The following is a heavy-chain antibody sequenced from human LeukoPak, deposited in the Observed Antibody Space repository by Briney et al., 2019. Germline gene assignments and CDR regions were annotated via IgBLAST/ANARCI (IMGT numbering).Heavy chain of an antibody. CDR2: ISFDGSIK. CDR3: AKPYYYGSRSYMDY. Sequence: GRSLRLSCAASGFTFSSYAMHWVRQAPGKGLDWVAVISFDGSIKAYADSVKGQFTISRDNSKNTLYLQMNSLRPEDTAVYYCAKPYYYGSRSYMDYWGQGTLVTVSS. CDR1: GFTFSSYA. J-gene: IGHJ4*02. V-gene: IGHV3-30-3*02. D-gene: IGHD3-10*01.